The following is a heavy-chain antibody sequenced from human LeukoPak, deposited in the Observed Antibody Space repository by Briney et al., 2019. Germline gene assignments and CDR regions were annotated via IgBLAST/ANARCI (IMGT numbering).Heavy chain of an antibody. J-gene: IGHJ3*02. D-gene: IGHD6-19*01. CDR1: GYTFTSYY. V-gene: IGHV1-46*01. Sequence: ASVKVSCKASGYTFTSYYMHWVRQAPGQGLEWMEIINPSGGSTSYAQKFQGRVTMTRDTSTSTVYMELSSLRSEDTAVYYCARDLKQWLSTDAFDIWGQGTMVTVSS. CDR3: ARDLKQWLSTDAFDI. CDR2: INPSGGST.